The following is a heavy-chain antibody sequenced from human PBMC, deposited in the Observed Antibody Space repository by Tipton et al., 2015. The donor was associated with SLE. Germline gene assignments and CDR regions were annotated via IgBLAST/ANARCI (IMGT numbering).Heavy chain of an antibody. CDR2: ISSSSSYT. Sequence: SLRLSCAASGFTFSDYYMSWIRQAPGKGLEWISYISSSSSYTDYADSVKGRFTISRDNAKNSLYLQMNSLRAEDTAVYYCAREPQGHEHTTVRGGVDVWGKGTTVTVSS. D-gene: IGHD2-21*01. J-gene: IGHJ6*04. CDR3: AREPQGHEHTTVRGGVDV. V-gene: IGHV3-11*06. CDR1: GFTFSDYY.